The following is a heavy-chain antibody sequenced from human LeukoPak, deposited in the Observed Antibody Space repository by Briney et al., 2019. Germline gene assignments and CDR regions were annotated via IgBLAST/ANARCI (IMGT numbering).Heavy chain of an antibody. CDR3: AKENSGWYYFDY. Sequence: GGSLRLSCAASGVTFSNFGMHWVRQAPGKGLVGVACIRYYGTNKYYADSVKGRFTISRDESKNTLYLQMNSLRPEDTAVYYCAKENSGWYYFDYWGQGTLVTVSS. V-gene: IGHV3-30*02. CDR1: GVTFSNFG. CDR2: IRYYGTNK. J-gene: IGHJ4*02. D-gene: IGHD6-19*01.